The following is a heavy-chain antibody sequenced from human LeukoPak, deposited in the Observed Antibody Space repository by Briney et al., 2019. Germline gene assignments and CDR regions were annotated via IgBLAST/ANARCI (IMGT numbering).Heavy chain of an antibody. V-gene: IGHV1-69*05. CDR2: IIPIFGTA. J-gene: IGHJ4*02. CDR3: ARDWRDAGGYFDY. Sequence: ASVKVSCKASGGTFSSYAISWARQAPGQGLEWMGGIIPIFGTANYAQKFQGRATMTRGMSTSTVYMELSSLRSEDTAMYYCARDWRDAGGYFDYWGQGTLVTVSS. CDR1: GGTFSSYA. D-gene: IGHD3-3*01.